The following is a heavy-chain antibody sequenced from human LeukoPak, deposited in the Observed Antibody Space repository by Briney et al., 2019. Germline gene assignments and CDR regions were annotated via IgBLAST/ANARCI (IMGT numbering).Heavy chain of an antibody. V-gene: IGHV1-69*13. CDR2: IIPIFGTA. J-gene: IGHJ4*02. CDR3: ARVGRSSLYYFDY. D-gene: IGHD6-6*01. Sequence: SVQVSCQASGCIFSSYAISWVRQAPGQGLEWMGGIIPIFGTANYAQKFQGRVTITADESTSTAYMELSGLRSEDTDVYYCARVGRSSLYYFDYWGQGTLVTVSS. CDR1: GCIFSSYA.